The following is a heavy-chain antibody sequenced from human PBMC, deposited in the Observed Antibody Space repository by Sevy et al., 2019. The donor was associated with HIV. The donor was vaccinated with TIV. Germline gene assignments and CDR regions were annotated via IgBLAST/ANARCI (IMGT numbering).Heavy chain of an antibody. CDR2: ISDDGSNK. Sequence: GGSLRLSCAAFGFTFSSYTMHWVRQAPGKGLEWVAVISDDGSNKYYADSVKGRFTISRDNSKKTLYLQMNSLRAEDTAVYYCARDGLGGFAKTLDVWGQGTTVTVSS. D-gene: IGHD3-16*01. J-gene: IGHJ6*02. CDR3: ARDGLGGFAKTLDV. V-gene: IGHV3-30*04. CDR1: GFTFSSYT.